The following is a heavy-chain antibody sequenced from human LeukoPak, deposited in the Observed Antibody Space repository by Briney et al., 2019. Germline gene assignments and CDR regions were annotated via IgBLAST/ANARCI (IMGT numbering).Heavy chain of an antibody. CDR3: AEGTGYGDYDY. D-gene: IGHD4-17*01. CDR1: GFTFSSYS. Sequence: PGGSLRLSCAASGFTFSSYSMNWVRQAPGKGLEWVSYIGRTTTTIYYADSVKGRFTISRDNAKNSLYLQMNSLRAEDTAIYYCAEGTGYGDYDYWGQGTLVTVSS. CDR2: IGRTTTTI. J-gene: IGHJ4*02. V-gene: IGHV3-48*01.